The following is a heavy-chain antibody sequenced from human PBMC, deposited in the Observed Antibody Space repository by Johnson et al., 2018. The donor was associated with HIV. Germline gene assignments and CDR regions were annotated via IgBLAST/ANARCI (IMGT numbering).Heavy chain of an antibody. D-gene: IGHD3-10*01. Sequence: VQLVESGGGLVQPGRSLRLSCAASGFSFDDYAMHWVRQAPGKGLEWVSGISWNSGRIGYADSVKGRFTISRDNAKNSLYLQMNSLRAEDTALYYCANWAYYYGSGYAFDIWGQGTMVTVSS. J-gene: IGHJ3*02. CDR3: ANWAYYYGSGYAFDI. CDR2: ISWNSGRI. V-gene: IGHV3-9*01. CDR1: GFSFDDYA.